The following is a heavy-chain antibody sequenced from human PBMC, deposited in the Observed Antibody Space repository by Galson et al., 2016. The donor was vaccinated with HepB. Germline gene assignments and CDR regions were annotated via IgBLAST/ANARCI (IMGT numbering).Heavy chain of an antibody. V-gene: IGHV3-21*01. CDR2: ISSTGYHL. CDR3: ASGYCSSTKCSLVDS. Sequence: SLRLSCAASEITFSSYGLNWVRQAPGKGLEWVSSISSTGYHLHYADSVKGRFTISRDNAKNSLFLQMNSLRPEDTAVYYCASGYCSSTKCSLVDSWGQGTLVLVSS. J-gene: IGHJ4*02. D-gene: IGHD2-2*01. CDR1: EITFSSYG.